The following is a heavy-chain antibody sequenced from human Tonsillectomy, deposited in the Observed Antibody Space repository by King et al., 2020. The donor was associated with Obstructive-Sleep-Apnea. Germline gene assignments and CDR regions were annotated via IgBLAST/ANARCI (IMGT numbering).Heavy chain of an antibody. Sequence: VQLVESGGGLVKPGGSLRLSCAASGFIFSDYDMNWVRRAPGKGLEWVSSITTISHYIYYADSVKGRVTISRDNANNLVYLQMSSLRAEDTAMYYCTSALGSRALRDNWFDLWGQGTLVTVSS. D-gene: IGHD3-10*01. CDR3: TSALGSRALRDNWFDL. CDR2: ITTISHYI. J-gene: IGHJ5*02. CDR1: GFIFSDYD. V-gene: IGHV3-21*01.